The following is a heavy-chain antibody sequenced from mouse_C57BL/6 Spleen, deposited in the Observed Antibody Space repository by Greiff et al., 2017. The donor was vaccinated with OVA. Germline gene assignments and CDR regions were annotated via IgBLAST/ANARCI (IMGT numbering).Heavy chain of an antibody. CDR1: GFTFSDCG. D-gene: IGHD1-1*02. CDR3: ARLLWDSSYAMDY. J-gene: IGHJ4*01. V-gene: IGHV5-17*01. Sequence: DVQLVESGGGLVKPGGSLKLSCAASGFTFSDCGMHWVRQAPEKGLEWVAYISSGSSTIYYADTVKGRFTISRDNAKNTLFLQMTSLRSEDTAMDYCARLLWDSSYAMDYWGQGTSVTVSS. CDR2: ISSGSSTI.